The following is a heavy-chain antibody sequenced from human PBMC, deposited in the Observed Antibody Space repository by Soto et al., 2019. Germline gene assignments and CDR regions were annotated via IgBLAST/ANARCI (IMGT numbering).Heavy chain of an antibody. Sequence: QVQLVQSGPEVKKPAASVQVSCKASGYPFTSYGIVWVRKAPGQGLEWMGWISPYSGETRYTEKFQDRLTLTTDRSTSTAYMDLRSLTSDDTAVYFCARGPGAGSDFWGQGTLVIVSS. CDR3: ARGPGAGSDF. D-gene: IGHD1-1*01. CDR2: ISPYSGET. V-gene: IGHV1-18*01. J-gene: IGHJ4*02. CDR1: GYPFTSYG.